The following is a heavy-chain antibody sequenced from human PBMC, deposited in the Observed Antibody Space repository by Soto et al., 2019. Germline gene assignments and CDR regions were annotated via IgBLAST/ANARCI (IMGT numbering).Heavy chain of an antibody. J-gene: IGHJ6*02. CDR3: ARSTDIVLTYGMDV. V-gene: IGHV1-8*01. CDR1: GYTFTSYD. D-gene: IGHD2-8*01. CDR2: MNPNSGNT. Sequence: QVQLVQSGAEVKKPGASVKVSCKASGYTFTSYDINWVRQATGQGLEWMGWMNPNSGNTGYAQKFQGRVTMTRNTSRSTAYMELSSLRSEDTAVYYCARSTDIVLTYGMDVWGQGTTVTVSS.